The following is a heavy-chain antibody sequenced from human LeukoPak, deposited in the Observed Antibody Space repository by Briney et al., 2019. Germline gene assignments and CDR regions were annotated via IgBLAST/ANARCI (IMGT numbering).Heavy chain of an antibody. Sequence: GGSLRLSCAASGFTVSSNYMSWVRQAPGKGLEWVSVIYSGGSTFYADSVQGRFTISRDNSNNTLFLQMNRLRVEDTAVYYCARGDSDAFDIWGQGTMVTVSS. J-gene: IGHJ3*02. CDR1: GFTVSSNY. CDR2: IYSGGST. CDR3: ARGDSDAFDI. V-gene: IGHV3-66*01. D-gene: IGHD3-22*01.